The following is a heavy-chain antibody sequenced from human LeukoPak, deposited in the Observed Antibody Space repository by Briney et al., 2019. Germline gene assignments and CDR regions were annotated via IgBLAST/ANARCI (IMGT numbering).Heavy chain of an antibody. Sequence: GASVKVSCKASGYTFTSYDINWVRQATGQGLEWMGWMNPNSGNTGYAQKFQGRVTMTRNTSISTAYMELSSLRSEDTAVYYCARAVRYCSSTSCSYYFDYWGQGTLVTVSS. V-gene: IGHV1-8*01. J-gene: IGHJ4*02. D-gene: IGHD2-2*01. CDR1: GYTFTSYD. CDR2: MNPNSGNT. CDR3: ARAVRYCSSTSCSYYFDY.